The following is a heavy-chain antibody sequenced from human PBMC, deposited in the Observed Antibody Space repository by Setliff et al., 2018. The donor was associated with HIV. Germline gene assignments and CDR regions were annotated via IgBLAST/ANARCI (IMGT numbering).Heavy chain of an antibody. V-gene: IGHV3-48*01. J-gene: IGHJ4*02. Sequence: LRLSCVASGFSFSSYSMNWVRQTPGKGLEWLSYIFSGSDTADYADSARGRFTISRDNAKNSLYLQMNSLRAEDTAVYYCVRDKDWAFDYWGQGTLVTVSS. CDR1: GFSFSSYS. CDR2: IFSGSDTA. CDR3: VRDKDWAFDY. D-gene: IGHD3-9*01.